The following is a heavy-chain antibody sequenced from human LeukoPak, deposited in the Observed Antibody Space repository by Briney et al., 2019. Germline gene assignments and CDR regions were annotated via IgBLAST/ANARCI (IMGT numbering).Heavy chain of an antibody. D-gene: IGHD3-10*01. CDR1: GYTFTGYY. J-gene: IGHJ4*02. V-gene: IGHV1-2*02. CDR2: INPNSGGT. CDR3: ARDPEGGFGELSGFDY. Sequence: ASVKVSCKASGYTFTGYYMHWVRQAPGQGLEWMGWINPNSGGTNYAQKFQGRVTMTRDTSISTAYMELSRLRSDDTAVCYCARDPEGGFGELSGFDYWGQGTLVTVSS.